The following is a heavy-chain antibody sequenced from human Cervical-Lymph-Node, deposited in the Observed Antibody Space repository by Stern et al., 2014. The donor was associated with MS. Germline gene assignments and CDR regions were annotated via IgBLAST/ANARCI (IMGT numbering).Heavy chain of an antibody. CDR1: GYTFATYA. V-gene: IGHV7-4-1*02. J-gene: IGHJ4*02. Sequence: QVQLVQSGSELKRPGASVTVSCKASGYTFATYAINWVRQAPGQGLEWLGWIKPILANPSYAQGYTGRFVFSLDTSVITAYLQSNSLKADDTAVYYCQVKFPDIAVAVPSDYWGQGTLVTVSS. D-gene: IGHD6-19*01. CDR3: QVKFPDIAVAVPSDY. CDR2: IKPILANP.